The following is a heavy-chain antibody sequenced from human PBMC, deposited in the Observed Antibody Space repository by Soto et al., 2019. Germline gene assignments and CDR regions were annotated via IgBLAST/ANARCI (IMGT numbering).Heavy chain of an antibody. CDR1: GFTFSASA. D-gene: IGHD3-10*01. CDR3: ARHRGNFDY. CDR2: IRSKSNKYAT. Sequence: EVLLVESGGGLVQPGGSLTLSCAVSGFTFSASAIHWVRQTSGKGLQWVGRIRSKSNKYATVYDASVKGRFTISRDDSKNTAYLQMNSLKTDDTAVYYCARHRGNFDYWGRGTLVTVSS. V-gene: IGHV3-73*01. J-gene: IGHJ4*02.